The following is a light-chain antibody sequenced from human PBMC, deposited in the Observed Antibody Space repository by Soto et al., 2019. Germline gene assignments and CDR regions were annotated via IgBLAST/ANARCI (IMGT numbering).Light chain of an antibody. Sequence: NFMLTQPHSVSESPGKTVTISCTRRSGSIASNYVQWYQQRPGSAPTTVIYEYNQRPSGVPDRFSGSIDSSSNSASLTISGLKTEDEADYYCQSYDSSNHVVFGGGTQLTVL. CDR1: SGSIASNY. CDR2: EYN. CDR3: QSYDSSNHVV. J-gene: IGLJ2*01. V-gene: IGLV6-57*03.